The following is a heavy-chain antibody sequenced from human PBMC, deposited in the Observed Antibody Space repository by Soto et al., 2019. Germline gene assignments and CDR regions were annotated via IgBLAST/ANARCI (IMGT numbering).Heavy chain of an antibody. V-gene: IGHV1-18*01. J-gene: IGHJ4*02. CDR2: ISAISGST. D-gene: IGHD6-13*01. CDR3: ARDLAAADY. CDR1: GYTCTSYG. Sequence: ASVKVSCQASGYTCTSYGMRWVRQAPGQGLEWVGWISAISGSTNYAQKLQGRVTVTSDTSTSTVYMELSSLISEDTAVYYCARDLAAADYWGQGTLVTVSS.